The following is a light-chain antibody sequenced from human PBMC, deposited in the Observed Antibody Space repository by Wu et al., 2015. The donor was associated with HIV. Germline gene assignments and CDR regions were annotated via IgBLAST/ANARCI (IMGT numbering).Light chain of an antibody. Sequence: EIVMTQSPATLSVSPGERATLFCRASQSIRTNLAWYQQKPGQSPRLLIYGASTRATGVPPRFSGSGSGKEFTLTISSMQSEDFAVYYCQQRRYWPLYTFGQGTKLEIK. CDR1: QSIRTN. CDR2: GAS. CDR3: QQRRYWPLYT. J-gene: IGKJ2*01. V-gene: IGKV3-15*01.